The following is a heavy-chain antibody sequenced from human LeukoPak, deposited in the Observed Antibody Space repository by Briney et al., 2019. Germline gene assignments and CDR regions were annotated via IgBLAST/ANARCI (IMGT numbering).Heavy chain of an antibody. CDR3: ARVGENYYGGRIFDY. Sequence: PSETLSLTCAVYGGSFSGYYWSWIRQPPGKGLEWIGEINHSGSTNYNPSLKSRVTISVDTSKNQFSLKLSSVTAADTAVYYCARVGENYYGGRIFDYWGQGTLVTVSS. CDR1: GGSFSGYY. D-gene: IGHD3-10*01. CDR2: INHSGST. V-gene: IGHV4-34*01. J-gene: IGHJ4*02.